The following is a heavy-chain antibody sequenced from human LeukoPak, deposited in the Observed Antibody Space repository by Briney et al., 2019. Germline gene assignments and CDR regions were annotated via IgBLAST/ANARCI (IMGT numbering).Heavy chain of an antibody. Sequence: PGGCPRLSRAHPGFTFTNSAMRWVRHAPGEGLGWVSGTSSRGGTTYYADSVKGRFTISRDNSKDTLYLQMNSLRAEDTALYYCAKDTGQWPVRTFDYWGQGTLVTVSS. V-gene: IGHV3-23*01. CDR2: TSSRGGTT. D-gene: IGHD6-19*01. CDR3: AKDTGQWPVRTFDY. J-gene: IGHJ4*02. CDR1: GFTFTNSA.